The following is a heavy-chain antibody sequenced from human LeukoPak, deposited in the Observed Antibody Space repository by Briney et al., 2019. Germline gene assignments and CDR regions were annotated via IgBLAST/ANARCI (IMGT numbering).Heavy chain of an antibody. Sequence: PGASVKVSCKASGGTFSSYAISWVRQAPGQGLEWMGRIIPIFGTANYAQKFQGRVTITADKSTGTAYMELSSLRSEDTAVYYCARRDYDILTGTQDRWFDPWGQGTLVTVSS. J-gene: IGHJ5*02. V-gene: IGHV1-69*06. CDR2: IIPIFGTA. D-gene: IGHD3-9*01. CDR3: ARRDYDILTGTQDRWFDP. CDR1: GGTFSSYA.